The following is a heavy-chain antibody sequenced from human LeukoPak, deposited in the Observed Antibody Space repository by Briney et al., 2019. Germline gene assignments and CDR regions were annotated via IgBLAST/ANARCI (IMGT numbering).Heavy chain of an antibody. CDR2: INIGSGDT. V-gene: IGHV1-3*04. Sequence: ASVKVSCKASGYSFTGYHMQWVRQAPGQSFEWMGWINIGSGDTKYSHKFQDRVTLTRDTSASTAYMDLSSLRREDTAVYFCARDFPSGPGSYSDVDYWGQGTLVTVSS. CDR3: ARDFPSGPGSYSDVDY. D-gene: IGHD3-10*01. J-gene: IGHJ4*02. CDR1: GYSFTGYH.